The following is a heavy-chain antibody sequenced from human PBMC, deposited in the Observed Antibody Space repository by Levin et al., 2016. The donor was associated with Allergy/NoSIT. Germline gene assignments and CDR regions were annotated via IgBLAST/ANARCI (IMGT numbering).Heavy chain of an antibody. CDR2: ISSSSSTI. D-gene: IGHD4-17*01. CDR3: ASPLYGFYYGMDV. V-gene: IGHV3-48*02. J-gene: IGHJ6*02. Sequence: WIRQPPGKGLEWVSYISSSSSTIYYADSVKGRFTISRDNAKNSLYLQMNSLRDEDTAVYYCASPLYGFYYGMDVWGQGTTVTVSS.